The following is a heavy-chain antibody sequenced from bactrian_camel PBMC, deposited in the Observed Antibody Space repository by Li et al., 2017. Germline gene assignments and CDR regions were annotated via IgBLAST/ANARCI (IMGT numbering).Heavy chain of an antibody. CDR2: IGTFGNI. CDR1: KFTYSPWC. D-gene: IGHD1*01. Sequence: QVQLVESGGGSVQAGGSLTLSCAAYKFTYSPWCMAWFRQAPGKEREGVAQIGTFGNILYADIAKERFTISKDHSKNTLDLQMTSLRPEDTAQFYCAAAAGDCDWRAIFRMHFPYWGQGTQVTVS. J-gene: IGHJ4*01. V-gene: IGHV3S55*01. CDR3: AAAAGDCDWRAIFRMHFPY.